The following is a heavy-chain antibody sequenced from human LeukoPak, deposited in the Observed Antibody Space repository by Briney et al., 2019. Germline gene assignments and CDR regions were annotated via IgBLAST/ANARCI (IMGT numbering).Heavy chain of an antibody. J-gene: IGHJ4*02. CDR1: GFTFSSYW. CDR2: INSDGSST. V-gene: IGHV3-74*01. Sequence: GGSLRLSCAASGFTFSSYWMHWVRQAPGKGLVWVSRINSDGSSTSYADSVKGRFTISRDNSKNSLYLQMNSLRTEDTALYYCAKDIRYYDSSCSLDYWGQGTLVTVSS. D-gene: IGHD3-22*01. CDR3: AKDIRYYDSSCSLDY.